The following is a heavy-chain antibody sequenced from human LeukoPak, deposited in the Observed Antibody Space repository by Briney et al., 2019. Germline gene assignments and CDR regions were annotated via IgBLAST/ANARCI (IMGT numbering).Heavy chain of an antibody. CDR2: ISGYNGNT. CDR3: VRDSPYSSSSLGFDF. D-gene: IGHD6-13*01. V-gene: IGHV1-18*01. Sequence: GASVKVSCKASGYTFINSGISWVRQAPGQGLQWMGWISGYNGNTNFAQKFQGRVTMTTDTSTSTAYMELRSLRSDDTAVYYCVRDSPYSSSSLGFDFWGQGTLVTVSS. J-gene: IGHJ4*02. CDR1: GYTFINSG.